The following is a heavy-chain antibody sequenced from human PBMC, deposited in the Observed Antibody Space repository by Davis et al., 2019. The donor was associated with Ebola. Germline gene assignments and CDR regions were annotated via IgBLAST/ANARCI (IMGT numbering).Heavy chain of an antibody. V-gene: IGHV3-30*18. J-gene: IGHJ4*02. CDR2: ISPDGSDK. Sequence: GGSLRLSCAASGISFSHYAMFWVRQAPGKVMEWVAVISPDGSDKNYADSGKGRFTISRDNSKNTLYLQMNSLRAEDTAVYYCAKVDTARVQGYWGQGTLVTVSS. D-gene: IGHD5-18*01. CDR3: AKVDTARVQGY. CDR1: GISFSHYA.